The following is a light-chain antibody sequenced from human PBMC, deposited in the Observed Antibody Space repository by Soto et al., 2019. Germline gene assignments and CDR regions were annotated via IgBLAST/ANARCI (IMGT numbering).Light chain of an antibody. J-gene: IGLJ1*01. Sequence: QSVLTQPASVSGSPGQSITISCTGTSSDVGTYNYVSWYQQLPGTAPKLLIYGNSNRPSGVPDRFSGSKSGTSASLAITGLQAEDEADYYCSSYAGRTLYVFGTGTKVTVL. CDR1: SSDVGTYNY. CDR2: GNS. CDR3: SSYAGRTLYV. V-gene: IGLV2-14*01.